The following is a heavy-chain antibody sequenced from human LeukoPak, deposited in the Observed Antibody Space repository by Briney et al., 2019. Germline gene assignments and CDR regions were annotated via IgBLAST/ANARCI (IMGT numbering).Heavy chain of an antibody. V-gene: IGHV1-2*02. CDR1: GYTFTGFY. Sequence: ASVKVSCKASGYTFTGFYIHWVRQAPGQGLEWMGWINPNSGGTNYAQKFQDRVTMTRDTSINTAYMELSSLRSDDTAIYYCARPLTTSGWYFDLWGRGTLVTVSS. CDR3: ARPLTTSGWYFDL. CDR2: INPNSGGT. D-gene: IGHD1-14*01. J-gene: IGHJ2*01.